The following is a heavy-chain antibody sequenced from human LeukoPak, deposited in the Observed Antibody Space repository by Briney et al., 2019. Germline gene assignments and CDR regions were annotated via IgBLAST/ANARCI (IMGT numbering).Heavy chain of an antibody. CDR1: GGSISGSSYY. V-gene: IGHV4-39*01. J-gene: IGHJ4*02. CDR2: IYYSGST. D-gene: IGHD4-23*01. CDR3: ARHGNDYGGNHFDY. Sequence: SETLSLTCTVSGGSISGSSYYWGWIRQPPGKGLEWIGSIYYSGSTYYNPSLKSRVTISVDTSKNQFSLKLSSVTAADTAVNYCARHGNDYGGNHFDYWGQGTLVTVSS.